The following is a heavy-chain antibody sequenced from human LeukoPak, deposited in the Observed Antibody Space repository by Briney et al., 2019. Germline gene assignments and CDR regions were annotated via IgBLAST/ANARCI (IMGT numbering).Heavy chain of an antibody. CDR2: ISTSGSSI. D-gene: IGHD6-13*01. CDR1: EFTFSSYE. Sequence: GGSLRLSCAASEFTFSSYEMNWVRQAPGKGLEWVSYISTSGSSIYYADSVKGRFTISRDNARNSLYLQMNPLRAEDTAVYYCATSQGSWPDFFDYWGQGTLVTVSS. CDR3: ATSQGSWPDFFDY. J-gene: IGHJ4*02. V-gene: IGHV3-48*03.